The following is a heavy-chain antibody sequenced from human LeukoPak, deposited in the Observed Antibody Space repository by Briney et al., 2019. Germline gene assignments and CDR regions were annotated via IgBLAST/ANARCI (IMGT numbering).Heavy chain of an antibody. J-gene: IGHJ4*02. D-gene: IGHD2-21*02. V-gene: IGHV3-30*02. Sequence: PGGSLRLSCAASGFTFSNYGMHWVRQAPGKGLEWVAFIRFDGTSKFYADSVKARFTISRDNSKNTLYLQMNSLRAEDTAVYYCARDPGGVVTAIPGDDFDYWGQGTLVTVSS. CDR1: GFTFSNYG. CDR3: ARDPGGVVTAIPGDDFDY. CDR2: IRFDGTSK.